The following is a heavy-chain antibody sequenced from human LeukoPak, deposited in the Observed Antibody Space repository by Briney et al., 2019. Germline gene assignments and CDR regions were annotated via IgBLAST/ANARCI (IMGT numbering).Heavy chain of an antibody. Sequence: GGSLRLSCAASGFTFSNYAMSWVRQAPGKGLEWVSGISGSGGSTYYADSVKGRFTISRDNSKNTLYLQMNSLRAEDTAVYYCAKGVAAAGRAYYFDYWGQGTLVTVSS. CDR3: AKGVAAAGRAYYFDY. D-gene: IGHD6-13*01. V-gene: IGHV3-23*01. J-gene: IGHJ4*02. CDR2: ISGSGGST. CDR1: GFTFSNYA.